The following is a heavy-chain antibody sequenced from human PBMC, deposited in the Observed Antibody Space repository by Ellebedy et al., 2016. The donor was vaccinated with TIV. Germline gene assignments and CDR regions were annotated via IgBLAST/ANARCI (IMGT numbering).Heavy chain of an antibody. CDR3: AKDDDLSLTIRFDT. D-gene: IGHD2/OR15-2a*01. CDR1: GFTFKNYD. V-gene: IGHV3-13*01. CDR2: IGIAGDT. J-gene: IGHJ5*02. Sequence: GESLKISCAASGFTFKNYDMHWVRQTTGKGLEWVSAIGIAGDTYYPGSVKGRFTISRDNSKNTLYLQMNSLRAEDTAVYYCAKDDDLSLTIRFDTWGQGTQVTVSS.